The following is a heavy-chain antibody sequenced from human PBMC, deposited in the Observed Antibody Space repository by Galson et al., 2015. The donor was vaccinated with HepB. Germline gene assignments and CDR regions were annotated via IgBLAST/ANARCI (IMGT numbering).Heavy chain of an antibody. CDR1: GFTFKDFG. CDR3: VKDKTAGIGTHDVFDM. V-gene: IGHV3-9*01. J-gene: IGHJ3*02. CDR2: ISWKSGTI. Sequence: SLRLSCAVSGFTFKDFGMHWVRQRPGKGLEWVSGISWKSGTIVYADSVKGRFTISRDDAESALYLQMDNLRPEDTALYYCVKDKTAGIGTHDVFDMWGEGTLVTVSS. D-gene: IGHD6-13*01.